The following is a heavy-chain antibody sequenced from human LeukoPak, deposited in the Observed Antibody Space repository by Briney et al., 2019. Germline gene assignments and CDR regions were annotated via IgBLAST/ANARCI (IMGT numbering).Heavy chain of an antibody. V-gene: IGHV4-59*08. CDR3: ARPGGAVAGMAFDY. D-gene: IGHD6-19*01. CDR1: GGSISSYY. CDR2: IYYSGST. Sequence: SETLSLTCTVSGGSISSYYWSWIWQPPGKGLGWVEYIYYSGSTNYNPSLKSRVTISVDTSKNQFSLKLSSVTAADTAVYYCARPGGAVAGMAFDYWGQGTLVTVSS. J-gene: IGHJ4*02.